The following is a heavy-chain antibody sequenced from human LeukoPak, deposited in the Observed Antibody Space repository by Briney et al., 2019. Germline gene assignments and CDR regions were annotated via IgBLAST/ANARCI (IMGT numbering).Heavy chain of an antibody. CDR3: ARDASTIRFDY. D-gene: IGHD5/OR15-5a*01. CDR2: ININTGNP. J-gene: IGHJ4*02. CDR1: GYTFTRHS. V-gene: IGHV7-4-1*02. Sequence: ASVKVSCKASGYTFTRHSINWLRQAPGQGLEWMGWININTGNPTYAQDFTGRFVFSLDASVSTAYLQISSLKAEDTAVYYCARDASTIRFDYWGQGTLVTVSS.